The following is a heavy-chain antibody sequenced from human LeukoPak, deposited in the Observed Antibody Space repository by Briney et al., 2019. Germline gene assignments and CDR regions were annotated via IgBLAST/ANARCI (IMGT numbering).Heavy chain of an antibody. CDR3: ARSRYSNSIAVAGQIDY. Sequence: GASVKVSCKASGGTFSSYAISWVRQAPGQGLEWMGWISAYNGNTNYAQKLQGRVTMTTDTSTSTAYMELRSLRSDDTAVYYCARSRYSNSIAVAGQIDYWGQGTLVTVSS. J-gene: IGHJ4*02. CDR2: ISAYNGNT. V-gene: IGHV1-18*01. D-gene: IGHD6-19*01. CDR1: GGTFSSYA.